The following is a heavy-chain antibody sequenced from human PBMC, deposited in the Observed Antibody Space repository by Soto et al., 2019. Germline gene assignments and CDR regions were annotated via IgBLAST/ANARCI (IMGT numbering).Heavy chain of an antibody. V-gene: IGHV4-38-2*01. D-gene: IGHD5-12*01. Sequence: SETLSLTCAVSGYSISSGYYWGWIRQPPGRGLEWIGDLHHSGSTNYNPSLESRVTFSVDVSKNQFFLKLSSVTAADTAVYYCTKNSAYALDYWGQGTLVTVSS. CDR2: LHHSGST. CDR3: TKNSAYALDY. J-gene: IGHJ4*02. CDR1: GYSISSGYY.